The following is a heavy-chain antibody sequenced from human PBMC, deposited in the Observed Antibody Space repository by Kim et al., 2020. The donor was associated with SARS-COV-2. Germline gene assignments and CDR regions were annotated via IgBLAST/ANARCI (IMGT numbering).Heavy chain of an antibody. D-gene: IGHD4-17*01. V-gene: IGHV1-8*01. CDR3: ARGGATVKYYYYGMDV. J-gene: IGHJ6*02. Sequence: KVQGRVTMTRNTSISTAYMELSSLRSEDTAVYYCARGGATVKYYYYGMDVWGQGTTVTVSS.